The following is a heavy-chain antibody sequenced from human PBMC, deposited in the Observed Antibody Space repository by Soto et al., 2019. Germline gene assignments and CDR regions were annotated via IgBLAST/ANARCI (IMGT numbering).Heavy chain of an antibody. Sequence: SETLSLTCTVSGGSISSGGYYWSWIRQHPGKGLEWIGYIYYSGSTYYNPSLKSRVTISVDTSKNQFSLKLSSVTAADTAAYYCARGIVVVPAATFDPWGQGTLVTVSS. J-gene: IGHJ5*02. D-gene: IGHD2-2*01. V-gene: IGHV4-31*03. CDR3: ARGIVVVPAATFDP. CDR2: IYYSGST. CDR1: GGSISSGGYY.